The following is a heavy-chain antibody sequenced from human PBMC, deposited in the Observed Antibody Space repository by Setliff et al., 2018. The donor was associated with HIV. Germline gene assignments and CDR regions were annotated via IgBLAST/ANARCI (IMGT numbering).Heavy chain of an antibody. Sequence: PSETLSLTCTVSGGSISSTTYYWGWIRQPPGKGLEWIGSVDHSGSTFYNPFLRSRLTISVDTSKNQFYLKLNSVTAADSAVYYCTLTSRLDGYFDPWGQGTLVTVSS. CDR2: VDHSGST. CDR1: GGSISSTTYY. V-gene: IGHV4-39*07. D-gene: IGHD5-12*01. CDR3: TLTSRLDGYFDP. J-gene: IGHJ5*02.